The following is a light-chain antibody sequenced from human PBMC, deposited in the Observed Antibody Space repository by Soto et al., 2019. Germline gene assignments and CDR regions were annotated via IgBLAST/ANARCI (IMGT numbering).Light chain of an antibody. J-gene: IGKJ4*01. CDR1: QSIGGF. V-gene: IGKV1-39*01. CDR3: QQSYSTPLT. CDR2: AAS. Sequence: DIQMTQSPSSLSVSVGDRVTIPCRASQSIGGFLNWYQQKLGKAPKLLIYAASSLQSGVPSRFSGSGSGTDFTLTISSLQPEDFATYYCQQSYSTPLTFGGGTKVEI.